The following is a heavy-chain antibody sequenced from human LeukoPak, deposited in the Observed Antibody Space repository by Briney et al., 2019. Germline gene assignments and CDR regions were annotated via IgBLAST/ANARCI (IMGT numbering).Heavy chain of an antibody. CDR1: GYTFTSYY. J-gene: IGHJ4*02. Sequence: ASVKVSCKASGYTFTSYYMHWVRQAPGRGLEWMGIINPSGGSTSYAQKFQGRVTITRDTSTSTVYMELSSLRSEDTAVFYCAREMATVYRQFDYWGQGTLVTVSS. CDR3: AREMATVYRQFDY. CDR2: INPSGGST. D-gene: IGHD5-24*01. V-gene: IGHV1-46*01.